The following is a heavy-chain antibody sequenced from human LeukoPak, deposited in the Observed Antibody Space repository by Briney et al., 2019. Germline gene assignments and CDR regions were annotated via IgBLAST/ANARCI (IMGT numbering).Heavy chain of an antibody. Sequence: GGSLRLSCAASGFTVSSNYMSWVRQAPGKGLEWVSVIYSGGSTYYADSVKGRFTISRDNSKNTLYLQMNSLRGEDTAVYYCATGPWYYFDYWGQRTLVTVSS. J-gene: IGHJ4*02. D-gene: IGHD4/OR15-4a*01. CDR2: IYSGGST. V-gene: IGHV3-53*01. CDR3: ATGPWYYFDY. CDR1: GFTVSSNY.